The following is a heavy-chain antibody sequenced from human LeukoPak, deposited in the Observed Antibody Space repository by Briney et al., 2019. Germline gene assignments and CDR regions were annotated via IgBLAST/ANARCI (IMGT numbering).Heavy chain of an antibody. V-gene: IGHV1-69*13. D-gene: IGHD3-10*02. CDR2: IIPIFGTA. CDR3: ARDLMLGLLGYYFDY. CDR1: GGTFSSYA. J-gene: IGHJ4*02. Sequence: SVKVSCKASGGTFSSYAISWVRQAPGQGLEWMGGIIPIFGTANYAQKFQGRVTITADESTSTAYMELSSLRSEDTAVYYCARDLMLGLLGYYFDYWGQGTLVTVSS.